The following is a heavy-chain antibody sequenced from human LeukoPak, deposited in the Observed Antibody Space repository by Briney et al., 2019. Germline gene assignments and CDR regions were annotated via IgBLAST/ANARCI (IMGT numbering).Heavy chain of an antibody. CDR3: ATKGTAVGY. CDR1: GFIFSSYW. CDR2: IKQDGSEK. J-gene: IGHJ4*02. V-gene: IGHV3-7*03. Sequence: GGSLRLSCAASGFIFSSYWMSWVRQAPGKGLEWVANIKQDGSEKYRVDSLKGRFTISRDNAKNSLYLQMNSLRAEDTAVYYCATKGTAVGYWGQGTLVTVSS.